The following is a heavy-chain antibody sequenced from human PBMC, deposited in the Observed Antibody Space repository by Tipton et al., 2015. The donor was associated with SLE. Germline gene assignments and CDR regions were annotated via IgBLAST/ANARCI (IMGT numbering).Heavy chain of an antibody. V-gene: IGHV4-34*09. J-gene: IGHJ5*02. CDR3: ARSTDQNWFDP. Sequence: LRLSCAVYGRSFIGSYWTWIRQPPGKGLEWIGDIYYGGGTYYNPSLESRVTISLDTSKNQFSLKLNSVTAADTAVYYCARSTDQNWFDPWGQGTLVTVSS. CDR2: IYYGGGT. CDR1: GRSFIGSY. D-gene: IGHD2-2*01.